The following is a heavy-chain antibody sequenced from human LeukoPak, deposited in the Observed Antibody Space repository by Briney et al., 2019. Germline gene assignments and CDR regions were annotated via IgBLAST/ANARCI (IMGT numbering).Heavy chain of an antibody. V-gene: IGHV3-74*01. Sequence: PGGSLRLSCAASGFTFSSYWMHWVRQAPGKGLVWVSRINSDGSSTSYADSVKGRFTISRDNSKNTLYLQMNSLRAEDTAVYYCARERGGSSYFDYWGQGTLVTVSS. D-gene: IGHD2-15*01. CDR3: ARERGGSSYFDY. J-gene: IGHJ4*02. CDR2: INSDGSST. CDR1: GFTFSSYW.